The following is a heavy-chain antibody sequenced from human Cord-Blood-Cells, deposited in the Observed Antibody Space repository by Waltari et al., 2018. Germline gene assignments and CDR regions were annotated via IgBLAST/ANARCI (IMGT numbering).Heavy chain of an antibody. D-gene: IGHD3-16*01. Sequence: QVQLVESGGGVVQPGRSLRLSCAASGFTFSSYGMHWVRQAPGKGLGWVAVIWYDGNNKYYADSVKGRFTISRDNSKNTLYLQMNSLRADDTAVYYCARDGATNYFDYWGQGTLVTVSS. V-gene: IGHV3-33*01. CDR3: ARDGATNYFDY. CDR2: IWYDGNNK. J-gene: IGHJ4*02. CDR1: GFTFSSYG.